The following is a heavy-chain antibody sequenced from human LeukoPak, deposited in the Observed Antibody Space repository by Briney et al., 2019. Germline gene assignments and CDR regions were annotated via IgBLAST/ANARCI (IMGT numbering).Heavy chain of an antibody. CDR3: ARLYEGKRPPDY. CDR1: GDSINSGSYY. J-gene: IGHJ4*02. D-gene: IGHD2-8*01. CDR2: ISHRGNT. Sequence: SETLSLTCTVSGDSINSGSYYWGWIRQPPGKGLEWFGSISHRGNTYYNPSLRSRVTISVAMSKNQLSLKLSSVTAADTAVYYCARLYEGKRPPDYWGQGTLVTVSS. V-gene: IGHV4-39*01.